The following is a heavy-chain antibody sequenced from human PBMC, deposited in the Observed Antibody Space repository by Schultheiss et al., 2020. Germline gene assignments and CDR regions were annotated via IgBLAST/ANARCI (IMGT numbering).Heavy chain of an antibody. CDR2: ISSSSSTI. Sequence: GGSLRLSCAASGFTFSSYSMNWVRQAPGKGLEWVSYISSSSSTIYYADSVKGRFTISRDNAKNSLYLQMNSLRAEDTAVYYCAREDGDQAYGMDVWGQGTTVTVSS. CDR3: AREDGDQAYGMDV. J-gene: IGHJ6*02. CDR1: GFTFSSYS. D-gene: IGHD4-17*01. V-gene: IGHV3-48*04.